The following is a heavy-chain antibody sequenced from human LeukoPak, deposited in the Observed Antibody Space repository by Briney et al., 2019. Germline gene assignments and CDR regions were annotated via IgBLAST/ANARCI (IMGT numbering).Heavy chain of an antibody. V-gene: IGHV3-21*01. D-gene: IGHD3-3*01. J-gene: IGHJ3*02. CDR1: GFTFSSYS. Sequence: GGSLRLSCTASGFTFSSYSLNWVRQAPGEGLEWVSSVSTGSNYIYYADSVKGRFTISRDNDKNSLYLQMNSLRVEDTAVYYCARVFRPPLTVFIIRGAFDIWGQGTMVTVSS. CDR3: ARVFRPPLTVFIIRGAFDI. CDR2: VSTGSNYI.